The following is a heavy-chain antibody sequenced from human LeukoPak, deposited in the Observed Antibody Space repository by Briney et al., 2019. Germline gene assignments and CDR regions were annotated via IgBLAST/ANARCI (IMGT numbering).Heavy chain of an antibody. Sequence: PGGSLRLSCAASGFTFSSYWMSWVRQAPGKGLEWVANIKQDGSEKYYVDSVKGRFTISRDNAKNSLYLQMNSLRAEDTAVYYCARDFVWYGHSGYEGSPLGDYWGQGTLVTVSS. J-gene: IGHJ4*02. CDR2: IKQDGSEK. CDR3: ARDFVWYGHSGYEGSPLGDY. V-gene: IGHV3-7*01. CDR1: GFTFSSYW. D-gene: IGHD5-12*01.